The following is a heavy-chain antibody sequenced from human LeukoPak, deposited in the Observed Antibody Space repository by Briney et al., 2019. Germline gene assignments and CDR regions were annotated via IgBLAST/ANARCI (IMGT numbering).Heavy chain of an antibody. D-gene: IGHD3-9*01. CDR2: IIPIFGTA. CDR1: GGTFSSYA. CDR3: ARGGFVGNTDILTGYGY. V-gene: IGHV1-69*13. Sequence: SVTLSCRASGGTFSSYAISWVRQAPGQGLEWMGGIIPIFGTANYAQKFQGRVTITADESTSTAYMELSSLRSEDTAVYYCARGGFVGNTDILTGYGYWGQGTLVTVSS. J-gene: IGHJ4*02.